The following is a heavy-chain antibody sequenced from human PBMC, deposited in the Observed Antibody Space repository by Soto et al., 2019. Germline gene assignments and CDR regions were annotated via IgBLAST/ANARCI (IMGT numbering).Heavy chain of an antibody. Sequence: SVKVSCKASGGTFSSYAVSWVRQAPGQGLEWMGGIIPIFGAANYAQKFQGRVTVTADESTSTAYMELSSLRSEDTAVYYCARKKDTAMATSAFDIWGQGTMVTVSS. CDR3: ARKKDTAMATSAFDI. J-gene: IGHJ3*02. CDR2: IIPIFGAA. V-gene: IGHV1-69*13. CDR1: GGTFSSYA. D-gene: IGHD5-18*01.